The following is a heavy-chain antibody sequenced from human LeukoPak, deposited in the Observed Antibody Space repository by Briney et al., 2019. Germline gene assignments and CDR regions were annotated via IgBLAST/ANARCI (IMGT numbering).Heavy chain of an antibody. CDR1: GGTFSSYA. CDR2: IIPIFGTA. D-gene: IGHD5-18*01. J-gene: IGHJ6*02. CDR3: ASGYLLGYSYGPDYYGMDV. Sequence: ASVKVSCKASGGTFSSYAISWVRQAPGQGLEWMGGIIPIFGTANYAQKSQGRVTITADESTSTAYMELSSLRSEDTAVYYCASGYLLGYSYGPDYYGMDVWGQGTTVTVSS. V-gene: IGHV1-69*13.